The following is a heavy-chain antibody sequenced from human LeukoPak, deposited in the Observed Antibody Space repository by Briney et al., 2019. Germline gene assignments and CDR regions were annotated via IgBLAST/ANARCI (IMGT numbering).Heavy chain of an antibody. CDR1: GVTFSTYA. V-gene: IGHV3-30*01. Sequence: GSSLRLSCAASGVTFSTYAMHWVRQAPGKGLDWVAVISYAGSNKNYAYSGKGRFTLSRDNSKNTLYLQMNSLRAEDTAVFYCARAPYYDSSGYYDCWGQGTLVSVCS. D-gene: IGHD3-22*01. CDR2: ISYAGSNK. CDR3: ARAPYYDSSGYYDC. J-gene: IGHJ4*02.